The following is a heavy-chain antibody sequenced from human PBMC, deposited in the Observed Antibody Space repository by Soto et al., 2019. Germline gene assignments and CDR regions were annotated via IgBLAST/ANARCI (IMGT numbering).Heavy chain of an antibody. Sequence: ASVKVSCKASGYTFTSYAIHWMRQAPGQRLEWMGWINAGNGNTKNSQNFRGRVTITRDASTSTAYIELSSLRSEDTAVYYCARRTDNGDRDYWGQGTLVTVSS. CDR3: ARRTDNGDRDY. J-gene: IGHJ4*02. CDR2: INAGNGNT. D-gene: IGHD4-17*01. CDR1: GYTFTSYA. V-gene: IGHV1-3*01.